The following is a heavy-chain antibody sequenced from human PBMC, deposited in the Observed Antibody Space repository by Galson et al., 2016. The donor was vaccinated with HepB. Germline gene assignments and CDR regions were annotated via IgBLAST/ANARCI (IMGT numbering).Heavy chain of an antibody. CDR2: VNHSGYT. J-gene: IGHJ5*02. CDR1: GGSFNAYY. CDR3: AGVVVAATNWFDP. V-gene: IGHV4-34*01. Sequence: SETLSLTCDVHGGSFNAYYWSWIRQPPGKGLEWIGEVNHSGYTRYNPSLKSRVTISVDTSKNQFSLNLTSMTAADTAVYYCAGVVVAATNWFDPWGQGTLVTVSS. D-gene: IGHD2-15*01.